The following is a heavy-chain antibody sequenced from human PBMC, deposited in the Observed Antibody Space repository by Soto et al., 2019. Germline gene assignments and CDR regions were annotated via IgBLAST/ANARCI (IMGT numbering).Heavy chain of an antibody. Sequence: PGGSLRLSCAASGFTFSSYAMSWVRQAPGKGLEWVSAISGSGGSTYYADSVKGRFTISRDNSKNTLYLQMNSLRAEDTAVYYCAKTVLRFLEWLTWFDPWGQGTLVTVS. J-gene: IGHJ5*02. CDR1: GFTFSSYA. CDR2: ISGSGGST. D-gene: IGHD3-3*01. V-gene: IGHV3-23*01. CDR3: AKTVLRFLEWLTWFDP.